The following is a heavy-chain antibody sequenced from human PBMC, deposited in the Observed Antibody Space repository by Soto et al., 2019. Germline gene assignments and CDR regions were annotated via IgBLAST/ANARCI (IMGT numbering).Heavy chain of an antibody. CDR1: GYTFTSYY. V-gene: IGHV1-46*03. D-gene: IGHD2-15*01. CDR2: INPSGGST. J-gene: IGHJ6*02. CDR3: ARDQGVGVVAATPFYYYYGMDV. Sequence: QVQLVQSGAEVKKPGASVKVSCKASGYTFTSYYMHWVRQAPGQGLEWMGIINPSGGSTSYAQKFQGRVPMTRDTSTSTVYMELSSLRSEDTAVYYCARDQGVGVVAATPFYYYYGMDVWGQGTTVTVSS.